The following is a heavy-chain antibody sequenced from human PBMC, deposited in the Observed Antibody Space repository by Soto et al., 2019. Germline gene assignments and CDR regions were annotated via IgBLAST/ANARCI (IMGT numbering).Heavy chain of an antibody. V-gene: IGHV1-18*01. CDR3: ARDGDYGDYGAYYYYYMDV. D-gene: IGHD4-17*01. Sequence: QVPLVQSGAEVKKPGASVEVCCKASGYTFTSYGISWVRQAPGHGLEWMGWISAYNGNTNYAQKLQGRVTMTTDTSTSTAYIELRSLRSDDTAVYYCARDGDYGDYGAYYYYYMDVWGKGTTVTVSS. CDR2: ISAYNGNT. J-gene: IGHJ6*03. CDR1: GYTFTSYG.